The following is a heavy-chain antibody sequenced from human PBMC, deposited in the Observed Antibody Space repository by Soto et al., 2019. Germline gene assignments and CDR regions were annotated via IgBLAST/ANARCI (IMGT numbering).Heavy chain of an antibody. CDR3: ARGMIVVAPAGGTAANAFDI. V-gene: IGHV1-69*12. CDR2: INPIFGTA. CDR1: GGTFSSYA. D-gene: IGHD3-22*01. Sequence: QVQLVQSGAEVKKPGSSVKVSCKASGGTFSSYAISWVRQAPGQGLEWMGGINPIFGTANYAQKFQGRVTITVDESTSTAYMELSSLRSEDTAVYYCARGMIVVAPAGGTAANAFDIWGQGTMVTVSS. J-gene: IGHJ3*02.